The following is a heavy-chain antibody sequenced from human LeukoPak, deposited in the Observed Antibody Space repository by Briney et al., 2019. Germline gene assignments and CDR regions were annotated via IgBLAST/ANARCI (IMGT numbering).Heavy chain of an antibody. CDR1: GGSMSSFY. J-gene: IGHJ5*02. V-gene: IGHV4-4*07. CDR2: IYTSGST. Sequence: SETLSLTGTVSGGSMSSFYWSWIRQPAGKGLEWIGRIYTSGSTNYNPSLKSRVTMSVDTSKNQFSLKLSSVTAADTALYYCARGPDIVVVPAAYNWFDPWGQGTLVTVSS. D-gene: IGHD2-2*01. CDR3: ARGPDIVVVPAAYNWFDP.